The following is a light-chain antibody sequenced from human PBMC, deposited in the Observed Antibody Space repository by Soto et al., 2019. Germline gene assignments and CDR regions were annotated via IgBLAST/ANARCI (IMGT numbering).Light chain of an antibody. Sequence: DIQMTQSPSTLSASVGDRVTITCRASHIISTWLAWYQQKPGKAPKLLIYAASSLQSGVPSRFSGSGSGTDFTLTISSLQPEDFATYYCQQSYSTLTFGPGTKVDIK. V-gene: IGKV1-39*01. CDR1: HIISTW. CDR2: AAS. CDR3: QQSYSTLT. J-gene: IGKJ3*01.